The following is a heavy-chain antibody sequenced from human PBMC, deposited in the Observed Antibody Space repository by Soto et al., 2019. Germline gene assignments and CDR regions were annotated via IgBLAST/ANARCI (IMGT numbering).Heavy chain of an antibody. J-gene: IGHJ4*02. CDR2: ISYDGINK. CDR3: ARERLSYSSSWYFDY. V-gene: IGHV3-30-3*01. CDR1: GFTVSSNY. Sequence: SGGSLRLSCAASGFTVSSNYMSWVRQAPGKGLEWVAIISYDGINKYYADSVKGRFTISRDNSKYTLYLQMNTLRPEDTAVYYCARERLSYSSSWYFDYWGQGTLVTVSS. D-gene: IGHD6-13*01.